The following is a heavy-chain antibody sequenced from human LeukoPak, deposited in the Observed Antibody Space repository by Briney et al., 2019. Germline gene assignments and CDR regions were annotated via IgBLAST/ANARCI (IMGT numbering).Heavy chain of an antibody. V-gene: IGHV1-46*01. J-gene: IGHJ3*02. Sequence: GASVKVSCKASGYTFTSYYMHWVRQAPGQGLEWMGIINPSGGSTSYAQKFQGRVTMTRDTSTSTVYMELSSLRSEDTAVYYCARGYCSSTSCSPRHAFDIWGQGTMVTVSS. CDR2: INPSGGST. CDR3: ARGYCSSTSCSPRHAFDI. CDR1: GYTFTSYY. D-gene: IGHD2-2*01.